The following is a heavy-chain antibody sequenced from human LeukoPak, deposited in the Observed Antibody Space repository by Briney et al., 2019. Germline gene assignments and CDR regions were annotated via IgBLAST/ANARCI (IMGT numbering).Heavy chain of an antibody. D-gene: IGHD2-21*02. CDR1: GFTFNTYA. V-gene: IGHV3-23*01. J-gene: IGHJ4*02. CDR2: IGGSGSST. CDR3: AKAFDDYFFDY. Sequence: GGSLRLSCAASGFTFNTYAMSWVRQAPGKGLEWVSGIGGSGSSTYYAGSVKGRFTISRDNSKNTLCLQMNSLRAEDTAAYYCAKAFDDYFFDYWGQGTLVTVSS.